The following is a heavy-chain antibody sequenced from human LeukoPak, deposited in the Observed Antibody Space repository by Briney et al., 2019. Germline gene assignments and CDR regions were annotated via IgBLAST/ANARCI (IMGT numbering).Heavy chain of an antibody. D-gene: IGHD3-22*01. V-gene: IGHV3-9*01. CDR3: AKDSHHYYDSRGPFDY. J-gene: IGHJ4*02. CDR2: ISWNSGSI. Sequence: LSGRSLRLSCAASGFTFDDYAMHWVRQAPGKGLEWVSGISWNSGSIGYADSVKGRFTISRDNAKNSLYLQMNSLRAEDTALYYCAKDSHHYYDSRGPFDYWGEGTLVTVSS. CDR1: GFTFDDYA.